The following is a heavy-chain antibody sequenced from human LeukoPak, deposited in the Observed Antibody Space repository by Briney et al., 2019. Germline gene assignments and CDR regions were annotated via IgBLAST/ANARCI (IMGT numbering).Heavy chain of an antibody. CDR2: IYYSGST. Sequence: SQTLSLTCTVSGGSISSGGYYWSWIRQHPGKGLEWIGYIYYSGSTYYNPSLKSRVTISVDTSKNQFSLKLSSVTAADTAVYYCARGRRIAVAGTKYYFDYWGQGTLVTVSS. CDR1: GGSISSGGYY. V-gene: IGHV4-31*03. D-gene: IGHD6-19*01. J-gene: IGHJ4*02. CDR3: ARGRRIAVAGTKYYFDY.